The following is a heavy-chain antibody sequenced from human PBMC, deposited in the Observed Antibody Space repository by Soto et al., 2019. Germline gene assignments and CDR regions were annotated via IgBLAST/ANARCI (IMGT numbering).Heavy chain of an antibody. CDR3: ARGVSRGYYDSSGYLYSFDY. CDR1: GGSISSGGYS. Sequence: QLQLQESGSGLVKPSQTLSLTCAVSGGSISSGGYSWSWIRQPPGKGLEWIGYIYHSGSTYYNPSLKSRVTISVDRSKNQFSLKLSSVTAADTAVYYCARGVSRGYYDSSGYLYSFDYWGQGTLVTVSS. CDR2: IYHSGST. D-gene: IGHD3-22*01. J-gene: IGHJ4*02. V-gene: IGHV4-30-2*01.